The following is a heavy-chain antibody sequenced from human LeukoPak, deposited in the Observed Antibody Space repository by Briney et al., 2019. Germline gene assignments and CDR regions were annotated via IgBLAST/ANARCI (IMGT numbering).Heavy chain of an antibody. D-gene: IGHD2-15*01. Sequence: PGGSLRLSCAASGFTFSSYWMSWVRQAPGKGLEWVANIKQDGSEKYYVDSVKGRFTISRDNAKNSLFLQMNSLRAEDTAVYYCAVGGSCHYHWGQGTLVTVST. CDR2: IKQDGSEK. CDR1: GFTFSSYW. V-gene: IGHV3-7*03. CDR3: AVGGSCHYH. J-gene: IGHJ5*02.